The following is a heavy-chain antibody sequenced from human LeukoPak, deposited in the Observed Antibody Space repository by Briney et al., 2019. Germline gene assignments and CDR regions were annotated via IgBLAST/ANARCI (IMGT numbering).Heavy chain of an antibody. CDR2: IYYSGST. Sequence: SQTLSLTCAVSGGSISSGGYYWSWIRQHPGKGLEWIGYIYYSGSTYYNPSLKSRVTISVDTSKNQFSLKLSSVTAADTAVYYCAGNDFWSGYLHGDAFDIWGQGTMVTVSS. D-gene: IGHD3-3*01. V-gene: IGHV4-31*11. CDR3: AGNDFWSGYLHGDAFDI. J-gene: IGHJ3*02. CDR1: GGSISSGGYY.